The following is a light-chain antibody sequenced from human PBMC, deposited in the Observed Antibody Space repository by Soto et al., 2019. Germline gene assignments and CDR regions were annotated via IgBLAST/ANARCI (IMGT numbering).Light chain of an antibody. CDR3: QQYNDWPPYT. CDR2: GAS. Sequence: EIVMTQSPATLSVSPGERATLSCRASQSVSSNLAWYQQKPGQAPRLLIYGASTRTTGIPARFSGSGSGTAFTLTISSLESEDFGLYYCQQYNDWPPYTFGQGTKLEIK. CDR1: QSVSSN. V-gene: IGKV3D-15*01. J-gene: IGKJ2*01.